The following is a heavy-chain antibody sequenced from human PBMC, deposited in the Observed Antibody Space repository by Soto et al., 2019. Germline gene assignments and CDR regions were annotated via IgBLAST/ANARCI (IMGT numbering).Heavy chain of an antibody. CDR2: INAG. CDR3: ARERTVAGNDY. CDR1: GYTFTSYA. D-gene: IGHD6-19*01. J-gene: IGHJ4*02. Sequence: ASVKVSCKASGYTFTSYAMHWVRQAPGQRLEWMGWINAGYAQKFQGRVTMTRNTSISTAYMELSSLRSEDTAVYYCARERTVAGNDYWGQGTLVTVSS. V-gene: IGHV1-3*01.